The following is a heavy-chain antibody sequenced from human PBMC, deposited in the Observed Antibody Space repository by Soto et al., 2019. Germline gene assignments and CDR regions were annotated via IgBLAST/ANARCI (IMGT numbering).Heavy chain of an antibody. CDR2: ISGSGGST. V-gene: IGHV3-23*01. CDR3: AKACSSTSCYVEDVRARTTVKPPFYMDV. Sequence: EVQLLESGGGLVQPGGSLRLSCAASGFTFSSYAMSWVRQAPGKGLEWVSAISGSGGSTYYADSVKGRFTISRDNSKNTLYLQMNSLSAEDTAVYYCAKACSSTSCYVEDVRARTTVKPPFYMDVWGKGTTVTVSS. CDR1: GFTFSSYA. J-gene: IGHJ6*03. D-gene: IGHD2-2*01.